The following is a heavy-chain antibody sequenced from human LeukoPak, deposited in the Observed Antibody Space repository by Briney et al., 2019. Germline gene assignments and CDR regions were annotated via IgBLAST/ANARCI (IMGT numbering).Heavy chain of an antibody. CDR2: IKQDGSEK. CDR3: ARAAYSSGWYGFFDY. J-gene: IGHJ4*02. Sequence: PGGALRLSCAASGFTFSSYWMSWVRQAPGKGLEGVANIKQDGSEKYYVDSVKGRFTISRDNAKNSLYLQMNSLRAEDTAVYYCARAAYSSGWYGFFDYWGQGTLVTVSS. CDR1: GFTFSSYW. D-gene: IGHD6-19*01. V-gene: IGHV3-7*03.